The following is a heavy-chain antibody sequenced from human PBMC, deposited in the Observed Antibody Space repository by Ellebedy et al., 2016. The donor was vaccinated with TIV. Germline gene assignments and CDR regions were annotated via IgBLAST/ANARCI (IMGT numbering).Heavy chain of an antibody. CDR1: GGSISSSSYY. Sequence: SETLSLTXTVSGGSISSSSYYWGWIRQPPGKGLEWIGSIYYSGSTYYNPSLKSRVTISVDTSKNQFSLKLSSVTAADTAVYYCARPPLTASDAFDIWGQGTMVTVSS. J-gene: IGHJ3*02. V-gene: IGHV4-39*01. CDR2: IYYSGST. CDR3: ARPPLTASDAFDI. D-gene: IGHD2-21*02.